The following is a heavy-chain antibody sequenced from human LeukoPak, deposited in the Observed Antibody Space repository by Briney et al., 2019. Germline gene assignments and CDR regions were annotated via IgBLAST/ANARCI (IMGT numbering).Heavy chain of an antibody. J-gene: IGHJ4*02. D-gene: IGHD4-17*01. CDR3: AKGGVRPVTTGDY. CDR2: ISESGGST. CDR1: GFTFTSYA. Sequence: RGSLRLSCAASGFTFTSYAMSWVRQAPGKGPEWVSGISESGGSTYYVDSVKGRFTISRDNSKNTVYLQMNSLRAEDTAIYYCAKGGVRPVTTGDYWGQGTLVTVSS. V-gene: IGHV3-23*01.